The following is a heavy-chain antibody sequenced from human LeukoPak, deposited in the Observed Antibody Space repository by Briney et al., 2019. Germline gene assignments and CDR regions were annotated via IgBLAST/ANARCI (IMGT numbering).Heavy chain of an antibody. D-gene: IGHD4-23*01. Sequence: GGFLRLSCAASGFTFSSYSMNWVRQAPGKGLEWVSSISSSSSYIYYADSVKGRFTISRDNAKNSLYLQMNSLRAEDTAVYYCAREDDYGGYTRGGFDYWGQGTLVTVSS. J-gene: IGHJ4*02. CDR1: GFTFSSYS. V-gene: IGHV3-21*01. CDR2: ISSSSSYI. CDR3: AREDDYGGYTRGGFDY.